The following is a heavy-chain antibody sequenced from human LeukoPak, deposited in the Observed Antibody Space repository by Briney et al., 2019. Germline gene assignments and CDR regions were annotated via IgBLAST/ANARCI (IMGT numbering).Heavy chain of an antibody. CDR1: GFTFRSYA. CDR3: AKSKDGNIAASFDP. D-gene: IGHD6-13*01. V-gene: IGHV3-23*01. J-gene: IGHJ5*02. Sequence: GGSLRLSCAASGFTFRSYAMSWVRQAPGKGLEWVTTISGSGGYTLYADSVKGRFTISRDNSKNTTYLQMNSLRAEDTAVYYCAKSKDGNIAASFDPWGQGTLVTVSS. CDR2: ISGSGGYT.